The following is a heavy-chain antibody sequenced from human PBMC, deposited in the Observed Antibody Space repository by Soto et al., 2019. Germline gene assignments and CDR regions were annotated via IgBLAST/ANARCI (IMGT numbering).Heavy chain of an antibody. CDR2: ISWNSGSI. V-gene: IGHV3-9*01. D-gene: IGHD3-22*01. CDR3: AKGKGPHYYDSSGY. CDR1: GFTFDDYA. J-gene: IGHJ4*02. Sequence: GGSLRLSCAASGFTFDDYAMHWVRQAPGKGLEWVSGISWNSGSIGYADSVKGRFTISRDNAKNSLYLQMNSLRAEDTALYYCAKGKGPHYYDSSGYWGQGTLVTVSS.